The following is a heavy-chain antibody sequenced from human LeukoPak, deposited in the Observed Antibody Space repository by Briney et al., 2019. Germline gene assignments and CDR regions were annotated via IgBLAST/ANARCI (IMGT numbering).Heavy chain of an antibody. J-gene: IGHJ4*02. Sequence: AGGSLRLSCAASGFTFSSYGMHWVRQAPGKGLKWVAFIRYDGSNKYYADSVKGRFTISRDNSKNTLYLQMNSLRAEDTAVYSCAKLYGSGSYPSNGYWGQGTLVTVSS. CDR1: GFTFSSYG. CDR2: IRYDGSNK. CDR3: AKLYGSGSYPSNGY. D-gene: IGHD3-10*01. V-gene: IGHV3-30*02.